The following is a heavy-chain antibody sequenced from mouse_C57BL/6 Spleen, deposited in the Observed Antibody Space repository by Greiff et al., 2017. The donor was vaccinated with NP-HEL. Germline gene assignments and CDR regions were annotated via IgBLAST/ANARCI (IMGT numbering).Heavy chain of an antibody. CDR3: ARGEDYDGKGYFDY. CDR2: ISYDGSN. Sequence: DVQLQESGPGLVKPSQSLSLTCSVTGYSITSGYYWNWIRQFPGNKLEWMGYISYDGSNNYNPSLKNRISITRDTSKNQFFLKLNSVTTEDTATYYCARGEDYDGKGYFDYWGQGTTLTVSS. J-gene: IGHJ2*01. CDR1: GYSITSGYY. D-gene: IGHD2-4*01. V-gene: IGHV3-6*01.